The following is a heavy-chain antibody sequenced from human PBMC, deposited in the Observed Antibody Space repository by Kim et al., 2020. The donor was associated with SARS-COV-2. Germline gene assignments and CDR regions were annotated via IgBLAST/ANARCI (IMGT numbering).Heavy chain of an antibody. CDR1: GFTFSSYA. CDR3: VGLYDFWSGYYHFDY. CDR2: ISSNGGST. V-gene: IGHV3-64D*09. Sequence: GGSLRLSCSASGFTFSSYAMHWVRQAPGKGLEYVSAISSNGGSTYYADSVKGRFTISRDNSKNTLYLQMSSLRAEDTAVYYCVGLYDFWSGYYHFDYWGQGTLVTVSS. D-gene: IGHD3-3*01. J-gene: IGHJ4*02.